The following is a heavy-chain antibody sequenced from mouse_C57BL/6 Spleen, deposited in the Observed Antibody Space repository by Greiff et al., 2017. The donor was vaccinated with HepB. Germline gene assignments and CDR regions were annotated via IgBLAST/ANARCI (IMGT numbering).Heavy chain of an antibody. J-gene: IGHJ2*01. CDR1: GYTFTDYY. D-gene: IGHD2-12*01. V-gene: IGHV1-19*01. CDR3: ARRSYSYYFDY. Sequence: VQLQQSGPVLVKPGASVKMSCKASGYTFTDYYMNWVKQGHGKSLEWIGVINPYNGGTSYNQKFKGKATLTIGKSASTAYMELNSLTSEDSAVYYCARRSYSYYFDYGGQGTTRTVSS. CDR2: INPYNGGT.